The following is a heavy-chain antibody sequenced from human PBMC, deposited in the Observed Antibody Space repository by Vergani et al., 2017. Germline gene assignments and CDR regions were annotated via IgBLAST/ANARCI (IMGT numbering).Heavy chain of an antibody. CDR1: GYTFTSYG. V-gene: IGHV1-18*04. CDR2: ISAYNVNT. CDR3: ARGDYYDSSGYADAFDI. J-gene: IGHJ3*02. Sequence: QVQLVQSGAEVKKPGASVKVSCKASGYTFTSYGISWVRQAPGQGLEWMGWISAYNVNTNYAQKLQGRVTMTTDTSTSTADMELRSLRSDDTAVYYCARGDYYDSSGYADAFDIWGQGTMVTVSS. D-gene: IGHD3-22*01.